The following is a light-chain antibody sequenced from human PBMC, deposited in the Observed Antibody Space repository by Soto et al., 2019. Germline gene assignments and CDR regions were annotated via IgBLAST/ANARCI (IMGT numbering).Light chain of an antibody. V-gene: IGKV1D-13*01. CDR2: DAS. J-gene: IGKJ5*01. CDR3: QQFNNYPLT. Sequence: AIQLPQSPSSLSASVGDRVTITCRASQGISSAVAWYQQKPGKPPKLLMYDASSLESGVPPRFSGSGSGTDFTLSISSLQPEDFATYYWQQFNNYPLTFGQGTRLEIK. CDR1: QGISSA.